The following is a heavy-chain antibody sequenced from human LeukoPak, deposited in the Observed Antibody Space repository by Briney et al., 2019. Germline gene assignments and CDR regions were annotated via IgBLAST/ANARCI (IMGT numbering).Heavy chain of an antibody. V-gene: IGHV3-48*04. J-gene: IGHJ6*04. Sequence: GGTLRLSCTASGFTFSSYGMNWVRQAPGKGLEWVSYISSSGSTIYYADSVKGRFTISRDNAKNSLYLQMNSLRAEDTAVYYCAELGITMIGGVWGKGTTVTISS. CDR2: ISSSGSTI. D-gene: IGHD3-10*02. CDR3: AELGITMIGGV. CDR1: GFTFSSYG.